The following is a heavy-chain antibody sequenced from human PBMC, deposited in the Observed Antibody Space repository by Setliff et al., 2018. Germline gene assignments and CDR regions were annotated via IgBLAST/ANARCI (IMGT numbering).Heavy chain of an antibody. J-gene: IGHJ4*02. D-gene: IGHD3-3*01. Sequence: GGSLRLSCAASGFTFTHYSMNWVRQTPGKGLEWVSTISGSGDSTYYADSVRGRFTISRDNSKNSLYLQMNSLIAEDTAIYYCAKVVAIVGVVTDIGFYFDYWGQGSLVTVSS. CDR3: AKVVAIVGVVTDIGFYFDY. CDR2: ISGSGDST. CDR1: GFTFTHYS. V-gene: IGHV3-23*01.